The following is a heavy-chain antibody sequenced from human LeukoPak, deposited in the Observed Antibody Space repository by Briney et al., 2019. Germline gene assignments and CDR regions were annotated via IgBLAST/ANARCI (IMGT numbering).Heavy chain of an antibody. CDR2: IIPILGIA. D-gene: IGHD5-18*01. V-gene: IGHV1-69*04. Sequence: GASVKVSCKASGGTFSSYAISWVRQAPGQGLEWMGRIIPILGIANYAQKFQGRVTITADKSTSTAYMELSSLRSEDAAVYYCAAQDTAMAYFDYWGQGTLVTVPS. CDR1: GGTFSSYA. CDR3: AAQDTAMAYFDY. J-gene: IGHJ4*02.